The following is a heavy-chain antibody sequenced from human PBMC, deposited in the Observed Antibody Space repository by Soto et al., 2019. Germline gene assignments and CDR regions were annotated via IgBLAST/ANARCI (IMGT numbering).Heavy chain of an antibody. Sequence: QVQLVQSGAEVKKPGASVKVSCKASGYTFTSYYMHWVRQAPGQGLEWMGIINPSGGSTSYAQKSQGRVTXXRXTXKSTGYMELGSLRSEDTAVYYCARPDYGGNSVHFDYWGQGTLVTVSS. D-gene: IGHD4-17*01. J-gene: IGHJ4*02. CDR3: ARPDYGGNSVHFDY. CDR2: INPSGGST. V-gene: IGHV1-46*03. CDR1: GYTFTSYY.